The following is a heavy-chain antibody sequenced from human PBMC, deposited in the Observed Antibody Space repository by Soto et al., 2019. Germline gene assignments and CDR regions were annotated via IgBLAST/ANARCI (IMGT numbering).Heavy chain of an antibody. V-gene: IGHV4-31*03. D-gene: IGHD3-10*01. CDR3: ARTTSSDVDYYGSGYYYYYGMDV. Sequence: SETLSLTCTVSGGSISSGGYYWSWIRQHPGKGLEWIGYIYYSGSTYYNPSLKSRVTISVDTSKNQFSLKLSSVTAADTAVYYCARTTSSDVDYYGSGYYYYYGMDVWGQGTTVTVSS. CDR1: GGSISSGGYY. CDR2: IYYSGST. J-gene: IGHJ6*02.